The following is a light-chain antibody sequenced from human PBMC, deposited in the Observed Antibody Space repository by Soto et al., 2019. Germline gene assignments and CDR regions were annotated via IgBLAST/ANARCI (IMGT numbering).Light chain of an antibody. V-gene: IGKV3-15*01. CDR3: QEYIQWPPGM. CDR1: QFVSSR. J-gene: IGKJ1*01. Sequence: DIVVTQSPATLSASPGERVTLSCRASQFVSSRLAWYQQRPGQVPRLLIYDTSTRAPGISARFSGSGSGTAFTLTISSLKSEDFAVYYCQEYIQWPPGMLGPGTKVDMK. CDR2: DTS.